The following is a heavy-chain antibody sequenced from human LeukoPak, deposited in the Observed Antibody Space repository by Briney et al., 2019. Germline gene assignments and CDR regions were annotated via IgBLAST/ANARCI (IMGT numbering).Heavy chain of an antibody. D-gene: IGHD2-15*01. Sequence: PSDTLSLTCAVSGYSITSSSWWGWIRQPPGKGLEWIGYIYHSGTTYYNPSLQSRVTISVDTSKNQFSLKLSSVTAADTAVYYCARQGRHCSGGSCYRGHNWFDPWGQGTLVTVSS. J-gene: IGHJ5*02. CDR3: ARQGRHCSGGSCYRGHNWFDP. V-gene: IGHV4-28*01. CDR2: IYHSGTT. CDR1: GYSITSSSW.